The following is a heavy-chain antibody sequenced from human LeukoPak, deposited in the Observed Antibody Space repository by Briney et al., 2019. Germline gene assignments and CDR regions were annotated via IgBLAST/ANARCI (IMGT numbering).Heavy chain of an antibody. CDR3: ARGKVPWIQLWLSRYFDY. CDR2: INHSGST. CDR1: GGSFSGYY. D-gene: IGHD5-18*01. Sequence: SETLSLTCAVYGGSFSGYYWSWIRQPPGKGLERIGEINHSGSTNYNPSLKSRVTISVDTSKNQFSLKLSSVTAADTAVYYCARGKVPWIQLWLSRYFDYWGQGTLVTVSS. J-gene: IGHJ4*02. V-gene: IGHV4-34*01.